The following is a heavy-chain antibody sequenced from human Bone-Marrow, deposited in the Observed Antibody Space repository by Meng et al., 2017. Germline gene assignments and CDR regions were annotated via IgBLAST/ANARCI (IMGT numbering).Heavy chain of an antibody. J-gene: IGHJ3*02. CDR1: GYTFTDYY. Sequence: ASVKVSCKASGYTFTDYYIHWVRQAPGQGLEWMGWINPSSGGTNYAQTFQGRVTMTRDTSISTAYMELSRLRSDDTAVYYCARAPVGDSPPNDAFDIWGQGTMVTVSS. V-gene: IGHV1-2*02. CDR2: INPSSGGT. D-gene: IGHD2-21*01. CDR3: ARAPVGDSPPNDAFDI.